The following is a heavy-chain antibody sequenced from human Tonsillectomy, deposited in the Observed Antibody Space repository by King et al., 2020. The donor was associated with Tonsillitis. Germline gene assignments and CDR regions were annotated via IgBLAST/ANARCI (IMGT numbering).Heavy chain of an antibody. CDR2: IIPIFGIA. V-gene: IGHV1-69*01. CDR1: GGTFNNDA. D-gene: IGHD3-9*01. Sequence: QLVQSGAEVKKPGSSVKVSCKASGGTFNNDAISWVRQAPGQGLEWMGGIIPIFGIANYAQKFQGRVTITADESTSTAYMELSSLRSEDTAMYYCARVTFDILTGYSSGYYYYGLDVWGLGTTVTVSS. J-gene: IGHJ6*02. CDR3: ARVTFDILTGYSSGYYYYGLDV.